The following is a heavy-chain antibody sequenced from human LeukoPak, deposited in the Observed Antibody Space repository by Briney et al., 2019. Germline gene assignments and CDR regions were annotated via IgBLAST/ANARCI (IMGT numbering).Heavy chain of an antibody. CDR2: ISGSGDNT. V-gene: IGHV3-23*01. J-gene: IGHJ4*02. Sequence: GGSLRLSCAASGFTFSSYAMSWVRQAPGKGLEWVSGISGSGDNTYYADSVKGRFTISRDNSKNTLCVQVNSLGTEDTAAYYCAKGSYYDSSGSFYFDYWGQGILVTVSS. CDR1: GFTFSSYA. CDR3: AKGSYYDSSGSFYFDY. D-gene: IGHD3-22*01.